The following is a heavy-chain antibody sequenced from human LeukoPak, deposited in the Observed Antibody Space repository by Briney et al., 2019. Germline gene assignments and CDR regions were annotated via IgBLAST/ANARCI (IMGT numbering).Heavy chain of an antibody. V-gene: IGHV3-30*04. D-gene: IGHD2-15*01. CDR2: ISYDGSNK. J-gene: IGHJ4*02. CDR1: GFTFSSYA. Sequence: GGSLRRSCAASGFTFSSYAMHWVRQAPGKGLEWVAVISYDGSNKYHADSVKGRFTISRDNSKNTLYLQMNSLRAEDTAVYYCARAEDIVVVVAATYWGQGTLVTVSS. CDR3: ARAEDIVVVVAATY.